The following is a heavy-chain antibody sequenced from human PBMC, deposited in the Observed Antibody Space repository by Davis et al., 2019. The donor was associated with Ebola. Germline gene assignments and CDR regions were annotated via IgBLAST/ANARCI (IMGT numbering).Heavy chain of an antibody. CDR3: ARDGRTYYYDSSGYWAAHYFDY. V-gene: IGHV3-48*04. CDR2: ISSSGSTI. J-gene: IGHJ4*02. CDR1: GFTFSSYG. D-gene: IGHD3-22*01. Sequence: GGSLRLSCAASGFTFSSYGMHWIRQAPGKGLEWVSYISSSGSTIYYADSVKGRFTISRDNAKNSLYLQMNSLRAEDTAVYYCARDGRTYYYDSSGYWAAHYFDYWGQGTLVTVSS.